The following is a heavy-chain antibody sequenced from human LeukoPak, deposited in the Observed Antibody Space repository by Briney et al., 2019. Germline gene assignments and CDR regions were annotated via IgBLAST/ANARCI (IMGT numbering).Heavy chain of an antibody. CDR3: TRENGAFSPFGY. CDR1: GGSITSTNW. J-gene: IGHJ4*02. V-gene: IGHV4-4*02. CDR2: ISLSGLT. Sequence: SETLSLTCGVSGGSITSTNWWSWVRQPPGQGLEWIGEISLSGLTNYNPSLKSRVTMALDKSKNNLSLNLTRVCAADRAVFYCTRENGAFSPFGYWGQGTLVTVPS. D-gene: IGHD2-8*01.